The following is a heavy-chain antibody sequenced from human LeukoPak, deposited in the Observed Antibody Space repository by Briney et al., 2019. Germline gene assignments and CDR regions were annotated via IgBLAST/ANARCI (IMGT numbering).Heavy chain of an antibody. CDR3: ARGQGATVPQVGKNWFDP. D-gene: IGHD1-26*01. CDR1: GFTFSSYG. V-gene: IGHV3-7*01. Sequence: GGSLRLSCAASGFTFSSYGMSWVRQAPGKGLEWVANIKQDGSEKYYLDSVKGRFTISRDNAKSSLYLQMNTLRAEDTAIYYCARGQGATVPQVGKNWFDPWGQGTRVTVPS. J-gene: IGHJ5*02. CDR2: IKQDGSEK.